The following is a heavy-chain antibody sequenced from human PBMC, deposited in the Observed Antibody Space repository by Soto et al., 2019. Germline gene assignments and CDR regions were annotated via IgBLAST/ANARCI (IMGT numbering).Heavy chain of an antibody. CDR3: ARPSITVAGPWFDP. V-gene: IGHV3-74*01. D-gene: IGHD6-19*01. Sequence: GGSLRLSCAASGFTFSSYWMHWVRQAPGEGLVWVSRINGDGSTTSYADSVKGRFTISRDNAKNTLYLQMNSLRAEDTAVYYCARPSITVAGPWFDPWGQGTLVTVSS. J-gene: IGHJ5*02. CDR1: GFTFSSYW. CDR2: INGDGSTT.